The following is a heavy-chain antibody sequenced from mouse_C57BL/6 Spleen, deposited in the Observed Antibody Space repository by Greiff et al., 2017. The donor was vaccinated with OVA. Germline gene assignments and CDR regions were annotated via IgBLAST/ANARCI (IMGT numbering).Heavy chain of an antibody. CDR3: AGGNKAMDY. CDR1: GYTLTSYW. J-gene: IGHJ4*01. V-gene: IGHV1-55*01. D-gene: IGHD1-1*02. CDR2: IYPGSGST. Sequence: VQLQQSGAELVKPGASVKMSCKASGYTLTSYWITWVKQRPGQGLEWIGDIYPGSGSTNYNEKFKSKATLTVDTSSSTAYMQLSSLTSEDSAVYYCAGGNKAMDYWGQGTSVTVSS.